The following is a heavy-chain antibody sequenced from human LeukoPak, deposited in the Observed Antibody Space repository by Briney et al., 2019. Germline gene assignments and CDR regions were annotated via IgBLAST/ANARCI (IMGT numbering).Heavy chain of an antibody. CDR3: AREETLAAAGNFDY. Sequence: ASVKVSCKASGYTFTNYNINWVRQAPGQGLEWMGWISAYNGNTNYAQKLQGRVTMTTDTSTSTAYMELRSLRSDDTAVYYCAREETLAAAGNFDYWGQGTLVTVSS. D-gene: IGHD6-13*01. V-gene: IGHV1-18*01. CDR2: ISAYNGNT. CDR1: GYTFTNYN. J-gene: IGHJ4*02.